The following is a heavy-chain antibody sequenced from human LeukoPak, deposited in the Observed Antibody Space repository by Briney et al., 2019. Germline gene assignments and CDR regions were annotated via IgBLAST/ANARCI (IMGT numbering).Heavy chain of an antibody. Sequence: SETLSLTCAVYGGSFSGYYWSWIRQPPGKGLEWIGEINHSGSTNYNPSLKSRVTISVDTSKNQFSLKLSSVTAADTAVYYCACEVRPWNWFDPWGQGTLVTVSS. J-gene: IGHJ5*02. CDR2: INHSGST. CDR3: ACEVRPWNWFDP. V-gene: IGHV4-34*01. D-gene: IGHD3-10*01. CDR1: GGSFSGYY.